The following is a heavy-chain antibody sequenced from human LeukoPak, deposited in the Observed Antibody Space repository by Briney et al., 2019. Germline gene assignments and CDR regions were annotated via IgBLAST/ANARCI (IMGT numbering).Heavy chain of an antibody. J-gene: IGHJ4*02. D-gene: IGHD3-9*01. CDR3: AKVRYFDWSIDY. CDR2: ISGSGGST. Sequence: GGSLRLSCAASGFTFSSYAMSWVRQAPGKGLEWVSAISGSGGSTYYADSVKGRFTISRDNSMNTLYLQMNSLRAEDTAVYYCAKVRYFDWSIDYWGQGTLVTVSS. V-gene: IGHV3-23*01. CDR1: GFTFSSYA.